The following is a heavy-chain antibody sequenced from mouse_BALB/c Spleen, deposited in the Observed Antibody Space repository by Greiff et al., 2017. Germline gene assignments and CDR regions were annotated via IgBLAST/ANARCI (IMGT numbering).Heavy chain of an antibody. J-gene: IGHJ2*01. Sequence: VQLQQSGAELVRPGASVTLSCKASGYTFTDYEMHWVKQTPVHGLEWIGAIDPETGGTAYNQKFKGKATLTADKSSSTAYMELRSLTSEDSAVYYCTMTYYFDYWGQGTTLTVSS. V-gene: IGHV1-15*01. CDR1: GYTFTDYE. D-gene: IGHD2-3*01. CDR3: TMTYYFDY. CDR2: IDPETGGT.